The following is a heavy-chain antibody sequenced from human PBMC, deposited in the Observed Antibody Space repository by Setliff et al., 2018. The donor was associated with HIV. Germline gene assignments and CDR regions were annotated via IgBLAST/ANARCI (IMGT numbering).Heavy chain of an antibody. CDR3: ARGVLYGLSEY. CDR1: GDIPRHYG. J-gene: IGHJ4*02. Sequence: VASVKVSCKASGDIPRHYGFNWVRQAPGQGLEWVGSVIPVFGEPHYAQRFQGRVTITADDSTNTAYLELSNLRFDDTATYYCARGVLYGLSEYWGTGSLVTVSS. D-gene: IGHD3-10*01. CDR2: VIPVFGEP. V-gene: IGHV1-69*13.